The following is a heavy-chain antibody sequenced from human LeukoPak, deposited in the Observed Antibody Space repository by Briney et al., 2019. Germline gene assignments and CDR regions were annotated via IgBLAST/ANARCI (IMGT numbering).Heavy chain of an antibody. CDR1: GFTFSSYA. V-gene: IGHV3-23*01. Sequence: GGSLRLSCAASGFTFSSYAMSWVRQAPGKGLEWVSAISGSGGSTYYADSVKGRFTISRDNSKNTLYLQMNSLRAEDTAVYYCARGYYYDSSGYYSDYWGQGTLVTVSS. D-gene: IGHD3-22*01. J-gene: IGHJ4*02. CDR2: ISGSGGST. CDR3: ARGYYYDSSGYYSDY.